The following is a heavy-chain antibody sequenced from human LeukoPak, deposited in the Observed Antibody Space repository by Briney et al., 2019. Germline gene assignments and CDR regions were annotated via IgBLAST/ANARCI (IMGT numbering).Heavy chain of an antibody. V-gene: IGHV4-30-2*01. J-gene: IGHJ4*02. D-gene: IGHD6-13*01. CDR3: ARDREAAGEIDY. CDR1: GGSISNGGYY. Sequence: PSETLSLTCTVSGGSISNGGYYWSWLRQPPGKGLEWIGYIYHSGSTYYNPSLKSRVTISVDRSKNQFSLKLSSVTAADTAVYYCARDREAAGEIDYWGQGTLVTVSS. CDR2: IYHSGST.